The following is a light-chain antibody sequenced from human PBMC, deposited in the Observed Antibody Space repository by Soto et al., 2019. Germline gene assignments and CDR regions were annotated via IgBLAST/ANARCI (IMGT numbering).Light chain of an antibody. CDR3: QHYNSYSEA. Sequence: DIQMTHSPSTLSASVGYRVTITCRASQSISSWLAWYQQKPGKAPKLLIYDASSLESGVPSRFSGSGSGTEFTLTISSLQPDDFATYYCQHYNSYSEAFGQGTKVDVK. CDR1: QSISSW. CDR2: DAS. V-gene: IGKV1-5*01. J-gene: IGKJ1*01.